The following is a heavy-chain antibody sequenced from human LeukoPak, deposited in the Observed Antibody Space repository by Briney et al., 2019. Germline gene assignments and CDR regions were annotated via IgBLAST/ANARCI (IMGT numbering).Heavy chain of an antibody. Sequence: MTSETLSLTCTVSGGSISSYYWSWIRQPAGKGLEWIGRIYSSGSTNYNPSLKNRVTMSVDTSKNQFSLKLSSVTAADTAVYYCARVSVSGTYDYWGQETLVTVSS. CDR1: GGSISSYY. D-gene: IGHD5/OR15-5a*01. J-gene: IGHJ4*02. V-gene: IGHV4-4*07. CDR2: IYSSGST. CDR3: ARVSVSGTYDY.